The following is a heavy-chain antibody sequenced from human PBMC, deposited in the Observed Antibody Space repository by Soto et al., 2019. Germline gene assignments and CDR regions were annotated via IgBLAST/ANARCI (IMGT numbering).Heavy chain of an antibody. CDR1: GYTFTNYG. CDR2: ISAYNGDT. Sequence: TSVKVCCKASGYTFTNYGISWVRQAPGQGLEWMGWISAYNGDTNYAQKVQGRVTMTTDTSTSTAYMELSRLRSDDTAVYYCAREVVAVAGTVGYFDYWGQGTLVTVSS. CDR3: AREVVAVAGTVGYFDY. V-gene: IGHV1-18*04. D-gene: IGHD6-19*01. J-gene: IGHJ4*02.